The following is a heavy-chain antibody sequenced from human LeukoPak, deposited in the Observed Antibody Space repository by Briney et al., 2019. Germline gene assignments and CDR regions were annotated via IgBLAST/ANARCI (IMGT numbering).Heavy chain of an antibody. V-gene: IGHV3-74*01. D-gene: IGHD5-18*01. J-gene: IGHJ4*02. CDR1: AFGLSVYW. Sequence: GGSLRLSCAASAFGLSVYWMHWVRQAPGKGLVWVAHINEDGTSASHADSVKGRFTISRDNAKNTLYLQMNSLTVEDTAVYYCARVPTNSYGFGQWGQGSLVTVSS. CDR2: INEDGTSA. CDR3: ARVPTNSYGFGQ.